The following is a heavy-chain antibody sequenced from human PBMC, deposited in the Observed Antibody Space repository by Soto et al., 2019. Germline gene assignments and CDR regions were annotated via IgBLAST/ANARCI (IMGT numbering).Heavy chain of an antibody. CDR2: ISTSGSSI. CDR3: ARSGNYRLDC. CDR1: GFSSSNHN. J-gene: IGHJ4*02. Sequence: EVQLVESGGGLVQPGGSLRLSCAASGFSSSNHNMNWVRQAPGKGLVWISYISTSGSSIYYADSVKGRFTISRDIAKNSLHLQMNSLRAEDTAIYYCARSGNYRLDCWGQGTLVTVSS. V-gene: IGHV3-48*01. D-gene: IGHD1-26*01.